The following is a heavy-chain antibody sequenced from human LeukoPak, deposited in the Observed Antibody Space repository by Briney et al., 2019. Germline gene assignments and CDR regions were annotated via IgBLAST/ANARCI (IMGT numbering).Heavy chain of an antibody. CDR3: ARGVQPASSYYFDY. CDR1: GYTFNNHY. D-gene: IGHD6-6*01. V-gene: IGHV1-46*02. Sequence: ASVKVSCKASGYTFNNHYMYWVRQAPGQGLEWMGVINPSGGSTSYAQKFQGRVTMTRDTSTRTVYMEVNSLRSEDTAVYYCARGVQPASSYYFDYWGQGTLVTVSS. J-gene: IGHJ4*02. CDR2: INPSGGST.